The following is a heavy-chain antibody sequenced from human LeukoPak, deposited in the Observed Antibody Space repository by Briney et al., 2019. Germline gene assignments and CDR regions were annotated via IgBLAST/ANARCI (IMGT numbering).Heavy chain of an antibody. Sequence: ASVKVSCKTSGYTFTSSGITWVRQAPGQGLEWMGWINTHNGYSKYTQKLQGRVTMTADTSTSTAYMELSSLTSDDTAVYFCAKNSTGGYSDSWGQGTLVTVSS. V-gene: IGHV1-18*01. CDR1: GYTFTSSG. J-gene: IGHJ4*02. D-gene: IGHD6-19*01. CDR3: AKNSTGGYSDS. CDR2: INTHNGYS.